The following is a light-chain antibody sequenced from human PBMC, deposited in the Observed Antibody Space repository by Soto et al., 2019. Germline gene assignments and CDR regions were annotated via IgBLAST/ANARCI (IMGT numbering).Light chain of an antibody. Sequence: EIVLTQTPGTLSLPPGEGATLSCRASQSVSSSYLAWYQQKPGQAPRLLIYGASSRATGIPDRFSGSGSGTDFTLTISRLEPEDFAVYYCQQYGSSPPTFGQGTKVDIK. V-gene: IGKV3-20*01. CDR1: QSVSSSY. J-gene: IGKJ1*01. CDR2: GAS. CDR3: QQYGSSPPT.